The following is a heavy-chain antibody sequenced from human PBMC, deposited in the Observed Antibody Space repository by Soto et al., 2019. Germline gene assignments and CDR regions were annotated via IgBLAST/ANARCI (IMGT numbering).Heavy chain of an antibody. V-gene: IGHV3-23*01. D-gene: IGHD3-22*01. Sequence: GGSVRLCCAASGFMLSSYAMSWVRQAPGKGLEWVSSISASGGTANLADSVEGRCTISRDNSKSTLYLQMNSLRAEDPAVYYCAKLTYPSDSTGYYYERVSGWIDSWGQGTLGTVSS. CDR3: AKLTYPSDSTGYYYERVSGWIDS. CDR2: ISASGGTA. CDR1: GFMLSSYA. J-gene: IGHJ5*01.